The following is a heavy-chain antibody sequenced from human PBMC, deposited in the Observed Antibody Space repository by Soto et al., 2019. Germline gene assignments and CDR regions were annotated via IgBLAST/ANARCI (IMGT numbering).Heavy chain of an antibody. CDR1: GFTFSSYG. V-gene: IGHV3-30*18. Sequence: QVQLVESGGGVVQPGRSLRLSCAASGFTFSSYGMHWVRQAPGKGLEWVAVISYDGSNKYYADSVKGRFTISRDNSKNTLYLQMISLRAEDTAVYYCAKGPSNPFGYWGQGTLVTVSS. CDR2: ISYDGSNK. CDR3: AKGPSNPFGY. J-gene: IGHJ4*02.